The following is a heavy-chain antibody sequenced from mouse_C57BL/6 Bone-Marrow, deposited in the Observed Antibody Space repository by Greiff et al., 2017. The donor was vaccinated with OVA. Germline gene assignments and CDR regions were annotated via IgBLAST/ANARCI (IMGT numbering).Heavy chain of an antibody. CDR3: ARSWLLHAMDY. V-gene: IGHV1-76*01. J-gene: IGHJ4*01. CDR1: GYTFTDYY. Sequence: VQLHQSGAELVRPGASVKLSCKASGYTFTDYYINWVKQRPGQGLEWIARIYPGSGNTYYNEKFKGKATLTAEKSSSTAYMQLSSLTSEDSAVYFCARSWLLHAMDYWGQGTSVTVSS. D-gene: IGHD2-3*01. CDR2: IYPGSGNT.